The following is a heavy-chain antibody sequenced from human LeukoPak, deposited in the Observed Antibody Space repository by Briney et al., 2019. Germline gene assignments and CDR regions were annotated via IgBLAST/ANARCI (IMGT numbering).Heavy chain of an antibody. J-gene: IGHJ4*02. CDR3: AKDWYYYGSGSSYFDY. CDR1: GFTFSDYY. CDR2: ISSSSSYT. V-gene: IGHV3-11*06. Sequence: KPGGSLRLSCAASGFTFSDYYMSWIRQAPGKGLEWVSYISSSSSYTNYADSVKGRFTISRDNAKNSLYLQMNSLRAEDTAVYYCAKDWYYYGSGSSYFDYWGQGTLVTVSS. D-gene: IGHD3-10*01.